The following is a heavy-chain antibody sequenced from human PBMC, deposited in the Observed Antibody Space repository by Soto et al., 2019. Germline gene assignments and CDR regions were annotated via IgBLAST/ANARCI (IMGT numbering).Heavy chain of an antibody. Sequence: LRLSCAASGFTCSNYGMHWVRQVPGKGLEWVAVFSFDGSYKYYADSVKGRFTISRDNSKNTLFLQMNSLRAEDTAVYYCVKDDDRFYHDSSGLHSWGQRTLVTVSS. CDR3: VKDDDRFYHDSSGLHS. D-gene: IGHD3-22*01. V-gene: IGHV3-30*18. CDR2: FSFDGSYK. CDR1: GFTCSNYG. J-gene: IGHJ5*02.